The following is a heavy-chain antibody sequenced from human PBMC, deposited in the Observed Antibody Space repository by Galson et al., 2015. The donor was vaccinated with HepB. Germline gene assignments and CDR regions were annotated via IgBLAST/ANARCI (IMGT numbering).Heavy chain of an antibody. CDR1: GFTFSGSA. CDR3: TRLGDFSGYRSS. Sequence: SLRLSCAASGFTFSGSAIHRVRQASGKGLEWVGRIRSKANDYATAYAASLKGRFTISRADSKNTAYLHMKSLKTEDTAVYYCTRLGDFSGYRSSWGQGTRVTVSS. J-gene: IGHJ4*02. CDR2: IRSKANDYAT. D-gene: IGHD6-13*01. V-gene: IGHV3-73*01.